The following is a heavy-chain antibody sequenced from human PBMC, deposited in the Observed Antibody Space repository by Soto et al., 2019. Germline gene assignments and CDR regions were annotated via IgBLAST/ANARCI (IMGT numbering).Heavy chain of an antibody. CDR2: ISAYNGNT. J-gene: IGHJ4*02. CDR1: GYTFTSYG. Sequence: QVQLVQSGAEVKKPGAPVKVSCKASGYTFTSYGISWVRQAPGQGLEWMGWISAYNGNTHYAQKLQGRVTMTTDTSTSTAYMELRSLRSDDTAVYFCARTGFYYYGSGSPVAVDYWGQGTLVTVSS. D-gene: IGHD3-10*01. CDR3: ARTGFYYYGSGSPVAVDY. V-gene: IGHV1-18*01.